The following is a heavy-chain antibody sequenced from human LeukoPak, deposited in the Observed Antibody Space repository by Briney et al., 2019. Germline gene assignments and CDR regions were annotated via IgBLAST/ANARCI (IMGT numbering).Heavy chain of an antibody. V-gene: IGHV3-74*01. Sequence: PGGSLRLSCAASGFTFSSYCMHWVRQAPGKGLVWVSRINSDGSSTSYADSVKGRFTISRDNAKNTLYLQMNSLRAEDTAVYYCARALAAAGTGSENYWGQGTLVTVSS. D-gene: IGHD6-13*01. CDR1: GFTFSSYC. CDR2: INSDGSST. J-gene: IGHJ4*02. CDR3: ARALAAAGTGSENY.